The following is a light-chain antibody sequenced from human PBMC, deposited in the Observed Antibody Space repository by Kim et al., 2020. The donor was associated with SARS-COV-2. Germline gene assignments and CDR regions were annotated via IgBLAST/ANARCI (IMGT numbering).Light chain of an antibody. Sequence: GSPGQTARITCSGNVLAKRYTRWFQQKPGQAPVLLIYKDSERPSGIPERFSGSSSGTTVTLTISGAQVEDEADYYCYSAADDNWVFGGGTQLTVL. CDR1: VLAKRY. V-gene: IGLV3-27*01. CDR3: YSAADDNWV. J-gene: IGLJ3*02. CDR2: KDS.